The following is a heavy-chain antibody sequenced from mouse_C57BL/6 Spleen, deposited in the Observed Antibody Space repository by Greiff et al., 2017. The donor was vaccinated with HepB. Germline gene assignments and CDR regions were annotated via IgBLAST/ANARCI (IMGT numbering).Heavy chain of an antibody. CDR2: INPGSGGT. Sequence: VQLQQSGAELVRPGTSVKVSCKASGYAFTNYLIEWVKQRPGQGLEWIGVINPGSGGTNYNEKFKGKATLTADKSSSTAYMQLSSLTSEDSAVYFCARMGTGYFDVWGTGTTVTVSS. J-gene: IGHJ1*03. CDR1: GYAFTNYL. CDR3: ARMGTGYFDV. V-gene: IGHV1-54*01. D-gene: IGHD2-14*01.